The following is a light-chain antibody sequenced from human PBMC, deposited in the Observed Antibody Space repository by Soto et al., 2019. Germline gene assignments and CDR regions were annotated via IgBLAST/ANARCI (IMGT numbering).Light chain of an antibody. Sequence: QSALTQPSSASGSPGQSGTISCTGTSSDIGASNYVSWYQQHPGKAPKLMIHEVSKRPSGVPDRFSGSKSGNTASLTVSGLQAEDAADYYCSSYAGSNDRWVFGGGTKRTV. CDR2: EVS. CDR1: SSDIGASNY. V-gene: IGLV2-8*01. CDR3: SSYAGSNDRWV. J-gene: IGLJ3*02.